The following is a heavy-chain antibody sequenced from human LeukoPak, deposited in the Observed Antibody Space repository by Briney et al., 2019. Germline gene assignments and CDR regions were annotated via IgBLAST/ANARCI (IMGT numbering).Heavy chain of an antibody. V-gene: IGHV3-33*08. CDR1: GFTFSSYS. J-gene: IGHJ4*02. Sequence: GGSLRLSCAASGFTFSSYSMNWVRQAPGKGLEWVAVIWYDGSNKYYADSVKGRFTISRDNSKNTLYLQMNSLRADVTAVYYCARAPYDSSGSYLPGYWGPGTLVTVSS. D-gene: IGHD3-22*01. CDR3: ARAPYDSSGSYLPGY. CDR2: IWYDGSNK.